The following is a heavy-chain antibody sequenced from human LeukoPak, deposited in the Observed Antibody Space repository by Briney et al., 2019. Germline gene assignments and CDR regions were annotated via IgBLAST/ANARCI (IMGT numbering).Heavy chain of an antibody. CDR1: GYTFTSYD. D-gene: IGHD4-17*01. Sequence: GASVKVSCKASGYTFTSYDINWVRQATGQGLEWMGWMNPNSGKTDYAQKFHGRVTNTTDESTSTAYMELSSLRSEDTAVYYCAGDRDYGDYYRPSSRYNWFDPWGQGTLVTVSS. CDR3: AGDRDYGDYYRPSSRYNWFDP. CDR2: MNPNSGKT. J-gene: IGHJ5*02. V-gene: IGHV1-8*01.